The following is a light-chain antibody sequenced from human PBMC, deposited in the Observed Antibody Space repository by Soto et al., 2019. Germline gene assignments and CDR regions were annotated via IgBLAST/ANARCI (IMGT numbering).Light chain of an antibody. CDR1: NSNIGAGYT. V-gene: IGLV1-40*01. CDR3: QSYDNNLTGLI. Sequence: QSVLTQPPSVTGAPGQRITISCTGSNSNIGAGYTVHWYQQFPGTAPTLLRFTKANRPSGVPDRFSASKSGTSASLAITGLQGEDEADYYCQSYDNNLTGLIFGGGIKLTVL. J-gene: IGLJ2*01. CDR2: TKA.